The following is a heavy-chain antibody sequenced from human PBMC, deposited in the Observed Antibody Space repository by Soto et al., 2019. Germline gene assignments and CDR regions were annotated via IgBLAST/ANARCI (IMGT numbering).Heavy chain of an antibody. Sequence: QVQLVQSGAEVKKPGASVKVSCKASGYTFTNYAMHWVRQAPGQRLEWMGWINAGNGNTKYSQKFQGRVTITRDTSASTAYMGMSSLRSEDTGVYYCGRGSGLIWFDPWGQGTLVTVSS. J-gene: IGHJ5*02. CDR3: GRGSGLIWFDP. CDR1: GYTFTNYA. V-gene: IGHV1-3*01. CDR2: INAGNGNT. D-gene: IGHD3-10*01.